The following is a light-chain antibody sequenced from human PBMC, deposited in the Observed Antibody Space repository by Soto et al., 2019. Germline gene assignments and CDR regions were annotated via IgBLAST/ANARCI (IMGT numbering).Light chain of an antibody. J-gene: IGKJ1*01. CDR3: QQYNSSPT. CDR1: QSISSW. CDR2: KAS. V-gene: IGKV1-5*03. Sequence: DIQMTQSPSTLSASVGDRVTITCRASQSISSWLAWYQQKPGKAPKLLIYKASSLESGVPSRFSGSGPGTEFTPTISSLQPDDFATYYCQQYNSSPTFGQGTKVEIK.